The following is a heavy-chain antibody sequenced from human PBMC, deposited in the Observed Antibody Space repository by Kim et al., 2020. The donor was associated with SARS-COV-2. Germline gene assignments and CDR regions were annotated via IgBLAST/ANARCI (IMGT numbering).Heavy chain of an antibody. D-gene: IGHD2-2*01. Sequence: YYADSVKGRFTISRDNANNSLYLQLNSLGAEDTAVYYWASSKSITSCYSWGQGTLVTVSA. J-gene: IGHJ4*02. CDR3: ASSKSITSCYS. V-gene: IGHV3-21*01.